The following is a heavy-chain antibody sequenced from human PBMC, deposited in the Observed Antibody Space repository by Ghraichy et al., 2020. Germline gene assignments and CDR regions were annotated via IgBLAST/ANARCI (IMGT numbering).Heavy chain of an antibody. CDR2: ISGGSGST. D-gene: IGHD5-24*01. CDR1: GFTFSNYL. V-gene: IGHV3-23*01. CDR3: AKGLELDY. J-gene: IGHJ4*02. Sequence: GESLNISCAASGFTFSNYLMGWVRQAPGKGLEWVSGISGGSGSTYYADSVKGRFTISRDNSKNTLYLQMSSLRAEDAAVYYCAKGLELDYWGQGTLVTVSS.